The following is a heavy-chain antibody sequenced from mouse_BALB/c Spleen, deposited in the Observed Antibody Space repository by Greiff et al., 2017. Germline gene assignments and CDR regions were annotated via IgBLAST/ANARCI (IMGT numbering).Heavy chain of an antibody. J-gene: IGHJ2*01. V-gene: IGHV5-6-3*01. CDR2: INSNGGST. Sequence: EVKLVESGGGLVQPGGSLKLSCAASGFTFSSYGMSWVRQTPGKRLELVATINSNGGSTYYPDSVKGRFTISRDNAKNTLYLQMSSLKSEDTAMYYCARDGGHYVYYFDYWGQGTTLTVSS. D-gene: IGHD2-1*01. CDR3: ARDGGHYVYYFDY. CDR1: GFTFSSYG.